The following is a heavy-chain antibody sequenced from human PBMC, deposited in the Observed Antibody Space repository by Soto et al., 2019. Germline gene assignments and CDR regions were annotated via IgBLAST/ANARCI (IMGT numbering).Heavy chain of an antibody. D-gene: IGHD3-9*01. CDR2: ISAYNGNT. V-gene: IGHV1-18*01. CDR1: GGTFSSYG. CDR3: ARDQTDILTGYYGPGY. Sequence: RASVKVSCKASGGTFSSYGISWVRQAPGQGLEWMGWISAYNGNTNYAQKLQGRVTMTTDTSTSTAYMELRSLRSDDTAVYYCARDQTDILTGYYGPGYWGQGTLVTVSS. J-gene: IGHJ4*02.